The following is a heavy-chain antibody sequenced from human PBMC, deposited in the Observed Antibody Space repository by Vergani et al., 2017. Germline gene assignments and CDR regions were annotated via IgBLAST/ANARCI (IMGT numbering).Heavy chain of an antibody. J-gene: IGHJ2*01. CDR1: GFTFSDYY. D-gene: IGHD3-22*01. V-gene: IGHV3-11*04. Sequence: QVQLVESGGGLVKPGGSLRLSCAASGFTFSDYYMSWIRQAPGKGLEWVSYISSSGSTIYYPGSVKGRFTISRENAKNSLYLQMNSLRAGDTAVYYCARGRDYYDSSGYLSYFDLWGRGTLVTVSS. CDR3: ARGRDYYDSSGYLSYFDL. CDR2: ISSSGSTI.